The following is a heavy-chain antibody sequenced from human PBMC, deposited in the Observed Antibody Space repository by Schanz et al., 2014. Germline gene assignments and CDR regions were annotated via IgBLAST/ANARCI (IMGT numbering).Heavy chain of an antibody. CDR2: ISAYNGNT. V-gene: IGHV1-18*01. J-gene: IGHJ4*02. CDR3: ARGGYSSGWYDRDIAHFDY. Sequence: QVQLVQSGAEVKKPGSSVKVSCKASGGTFSTYTISWVRQAPGQGLEWMGWISAYNGNTNYAQKLQGRVTMTTDTSTSTSYMELTSLRFDDTAVYYCARGGYSSGWYDRDIAHFDYWGQGTLVTVSS. CDR1: GGTFSTYT. D-gene: IGHD6-19*01.